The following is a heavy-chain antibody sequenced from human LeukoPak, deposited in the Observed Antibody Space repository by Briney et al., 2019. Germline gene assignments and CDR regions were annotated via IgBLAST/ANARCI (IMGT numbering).Heavy chain of an antibody. CDR3: TRDDIGSNWFDP. CDR1: GFTFGDYA. V-gene: IGHV3-49*04. Sequence: GGSLRLSCTASGFTFGDYAMSWVRQAPGKGLEWVGFIRSKAYGGTTEYAVSVKGRFTISRDVSKSIAYLQMNSLKTEDTAVYYCTRDDIGSNWFDPWGQGTLVTVSS. D-gene: IGHD2-15*01. J-gene: IGHJ5*02. CDR2: IRSKAYGGTT.